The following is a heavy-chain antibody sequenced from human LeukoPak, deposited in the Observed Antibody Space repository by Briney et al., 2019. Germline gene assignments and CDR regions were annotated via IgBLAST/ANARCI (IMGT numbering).Heavy chain of an antibody. J-gene: IGHJ3*02. CDR1: GYTFTSHF. CDR2: INPRGGST. CDR3: ARVKSYYYDTSDKDVFDI. Sequence: GASVKVSCKASGYTFTSHFMHWVRQAPGQGLEWMGIINPRGGSTSYTQKFQGRVTMTRDTSTSTVYMELSSLRSEDTAVYYCARVKSYYYDTSDKDVFDIWGQGTMVTVSS. D-gene: IGHD3-22*01. V-gene: IGHV1-46*01.